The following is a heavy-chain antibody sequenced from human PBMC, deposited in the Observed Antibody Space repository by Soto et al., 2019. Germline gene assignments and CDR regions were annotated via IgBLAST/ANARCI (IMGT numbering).Heavy chain of an antibody. CDR3: ARSSSRGIFGALDY. V-gene: IGHV3-21*01. D-gene: IGHD3-3*01. J-gene: IGHJ4*02. CDR2: ISSSSSYI. Sequence: GGSLRLSCAASGFTFSSYSMNWVRQAPGKGLEWVSSISSSSSYIYYADSVKGRFTISRDNAKNSLYLQMNSLRAEDTAVYYCARSSSRGIFGALDYWGQGTLVTVSS. CDR1: GFTFSSYS.